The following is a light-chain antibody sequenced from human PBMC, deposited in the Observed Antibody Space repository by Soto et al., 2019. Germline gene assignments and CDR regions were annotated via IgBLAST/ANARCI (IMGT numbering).Light chain of an antibody. CDR3: QQVNSYPYT. V-gene: IGKV1-9*01. CDR2: AAS. CDR1: QGITRY. Sequence: DIQFTQSPSFLSASVGDRVTITCRASQGITRYLAWYQQKPGKAPKLLIYAASILESGVPSRFSGSGSGTEFTLSISSLQPEDFATYYCQQVNSYPYTFGQGTKVDIK. J-gene: IGKJ2*01.